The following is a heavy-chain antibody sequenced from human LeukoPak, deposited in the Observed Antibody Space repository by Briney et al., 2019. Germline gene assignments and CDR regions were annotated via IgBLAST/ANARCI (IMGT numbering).Heavy chain of an antibody. CDR2: ISSSGSTI. CDR3: ARDLASLAYCGGDCYPGAFDI. J-gene: IGHJ3*02. D-gene: IGHD2-21*02. Sequence: GGSLRLSCAASGFTFSDYYMSWIRQAPGKGLEWVSYISSSGSTIYYADSVKGRFTISRDNAKNSLYLQMNSLRAEDTAVYYCARDLASLAYCGGDCYPGAFDIWGQGTMVTVSS. CDR1: GFTFSDYY. V-gene: IGHV3-11*04.